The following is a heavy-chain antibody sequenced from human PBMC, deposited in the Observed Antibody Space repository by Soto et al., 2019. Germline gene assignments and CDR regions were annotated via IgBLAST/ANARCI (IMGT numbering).Heavy chain of an antibody. CDR3: AKGPPVGLQYFRY. V-gene: IGHV3-23*01. D-gene: IGHD2-15*01. J-gene: IGHJ1*01. CDR2: VSGRGGST. Sequence: GGSLRRSFTASGFTFNHYAMSWVRQAPGKVLELVSAVSGRGGSTKYADSVKGRFIISRDNSNSTLYLQMDSLRGEDTAVYYCAKGPPVGLQYFRYWGQGTIVTVSS. CDR1: GFTFNHYA.